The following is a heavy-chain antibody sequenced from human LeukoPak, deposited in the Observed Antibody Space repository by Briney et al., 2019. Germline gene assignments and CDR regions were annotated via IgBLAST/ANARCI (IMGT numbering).Heavy chain of an antibody. Sequence: ASVKVSCKASGYTFTGYYMHWVRQAPGQGLEWMGWINPKSGGTNYAQKFQGRVTMTRDTSISTAYMELSRLRSDDTAVYYCARGGLRLGELSSYYYGMDVWGQGTTVTVSS. J-gene: IGHJ6*02. CDR2: INPKSGGT. D-gene: IGHD3-16*02. CDR3: ARGGLRLGELSSYYYGMDV. CDR1: GYTFTGYY. V-gene: IGHV1-2*02.